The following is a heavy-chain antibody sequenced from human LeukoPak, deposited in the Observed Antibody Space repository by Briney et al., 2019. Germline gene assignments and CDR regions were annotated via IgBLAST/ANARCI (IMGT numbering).Heavy chain of an antibody. J-gene: IGHJ4*02. Sequence: SVKVSCKASGGTFSSYAISWVRQAPGQGLEWMGGIIPIFGTANYAQKFQGRVTITADESTSTAYMELSSLRSEDTAVYYCARAPDYHDSSGYFDYFDYWGQGTLVTVSS. CDR1: GGTFSSYA. CDR2: IIPIFGTA. D-gene: IGHD3-22*01. V-gene: IGHV1-69*13. CDR3: ARAPDYHDSSGYFDYFDY.